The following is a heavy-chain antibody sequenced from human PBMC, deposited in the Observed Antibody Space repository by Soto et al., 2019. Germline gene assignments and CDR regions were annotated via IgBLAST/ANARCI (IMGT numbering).Heavy chain of an antibody. J-gene: IGHJ5*02. Sequence: ASVKVSCKASENTFSTYLVHWVRQVHGQGLEWMGWHNGYNGQTEYSQKFQGRDTITRDTSAKTAYLELRSLTSEDTAVYSCAGHHDRGGRGTWGQGTLVAAAS. V-gene: IGHV1-3*01. D-gene: IGHD1-26*01. CDR2: HNGYNGQT. CDR1: ENTFSTYL. CDR3: AGHHDRGGRGT.